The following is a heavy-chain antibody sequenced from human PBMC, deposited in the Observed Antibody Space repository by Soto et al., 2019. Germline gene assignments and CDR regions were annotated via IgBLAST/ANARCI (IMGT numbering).Heavy chain of an antibody. D-gene: IGHD3-10*01. CDR2: INAGNGNT. CDR1: GYTFTSYA. CDR3: ARGRVRGVDGFNWFDP. Sequence: ASVKVSCKASGYTFTSYAMHWVRQAPGQRLEWMGWINAGNGNTKYSQKFRGRVTITRDTSASTAYMELSSLRSEDTAVYYCARGRVRGVDGFNWFDPWGQGTLVTGSS. V-gene: IGHV1-3*01. J-gene: IGHJ5*02.